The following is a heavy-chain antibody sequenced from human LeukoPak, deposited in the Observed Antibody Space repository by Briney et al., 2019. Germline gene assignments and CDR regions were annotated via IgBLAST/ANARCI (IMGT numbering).Heavy chain of an antibody. CDR3: ARAGYYVWASPPYYFDY. V-gene: IGHV4-34*01. CDR2: INHSGST. D-gene: IGHD3-16*01. CDR1: GGSFSGYY. Sequence: SETLSLTCAVYGGSFSGYYWGWIGQPPGKGLEWIGEINHSGSTNYNPSLKSRVTISVDTSKNQFSLKLSSVTAADTAVYYCARAGYYVWASPPYYFDYWGQGTLVTVSS. J-gene: IGHJ4*02.